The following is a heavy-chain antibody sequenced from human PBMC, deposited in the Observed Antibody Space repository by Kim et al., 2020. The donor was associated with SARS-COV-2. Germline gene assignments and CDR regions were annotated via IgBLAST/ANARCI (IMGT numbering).Heavy chain of an antibody. CDR1: GFTFSSYG. D-gene: IGHD6-13*01. CDR2: ISYDGSNK. V-gene: IGHV3-33*05. CDR3: ARENSSSWYNYYYGMDV. J-gene: IGHJ6*02. Sequence: GGSLRLSCASSGFTFSSYGMHWVRQAPGKGLEWVAVISYDGSNKYYADSVKGRSTISRDNSKNTLYLQMNSLRAEDTAVYYCARENSSSWYNYYYGMDVWGQGTTVTVSS.